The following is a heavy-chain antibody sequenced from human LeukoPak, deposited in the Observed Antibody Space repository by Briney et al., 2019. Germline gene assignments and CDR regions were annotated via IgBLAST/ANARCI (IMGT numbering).Heavy chain of an antibody. Sequence: PGGSLRLSCAASDFTFNKDWMNWVRQAPGKGLEWVGRIKSTVDGGTTDYAAPVKGRFTVSRDDSKKTLYLQMNSLKIEDTAVYYCTTGGNVMVADTRAFDICGQGTMVTVSS. CDR1: DFTFNKDW. V-gene: IGHV3-15*07. CDR3: TTGGNVMVADTRAFDI. J-gene: IGHJ3*02. D-gene: IGHD2-15*01. CDR2: IKSTVDGGTT.